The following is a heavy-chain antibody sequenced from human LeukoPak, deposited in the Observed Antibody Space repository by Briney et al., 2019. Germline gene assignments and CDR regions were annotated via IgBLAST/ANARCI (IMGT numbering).Heavy chain of an antibody. CDR1: GGTFSSYA. Sequence: ASVKVSCKASGGTFSSYAISWVRQASGQRLEWMGRIIPILGIANYAQKFQGRVTITADKSTSTAYMELSSLRSEDTAVYYCARRGGSTVVTGDAFDIWGQGTMVTVSS. J-gene: IGHJ3*02. CDR2: IIPILGIA. CDR3: ARRGGSTVVTGDAFDI. D-gene: IGHD4-23*01. V-gene: IGHV1-69*04.